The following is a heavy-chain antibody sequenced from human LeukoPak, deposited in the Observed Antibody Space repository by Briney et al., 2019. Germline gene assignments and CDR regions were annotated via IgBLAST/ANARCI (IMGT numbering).Heavy chain of an antibody. CDR3: AKDGNWNDLGYNHMDV. CDR1: GFTFSSYG. CDR2: VSYGGSHK. Sequence: GGSLRLSCATSGFTFSSYGMYWVRQAPGKGLEWVAVVSYGGSHKYYADSVKGRFTISRDNSKNTLSLQMTSLRAEDTAVYYCAKDGNWNDLGYNHMDVWGKGTTVIVSS. D-gene: IGHD1-1*01. J-gene: IGHJ6*04. V-gene: IGHV3-30*18.